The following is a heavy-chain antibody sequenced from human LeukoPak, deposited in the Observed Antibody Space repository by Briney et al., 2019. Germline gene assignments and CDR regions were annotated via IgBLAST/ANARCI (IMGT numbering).Heavy chain of an antibody. V-gene: IGHV3-21*01. CDR3: ARVGTPQTGLFAFDI. D-gene: IGHD3-10*01. Sequence: GGSLRLSCAASGFTVSSNYMSWVRQAPGKGLEWVSSISSGSSYIYYADSVKGRFTISRDNAKNSLHLQMNSLRAEDTAVYYCARVGTPQTGLFAFDIWGQGTMVTVSS. CDR1: GFTVSSNY. J-gene: IGHJ3*02. CDR2: ISSGSSYI.